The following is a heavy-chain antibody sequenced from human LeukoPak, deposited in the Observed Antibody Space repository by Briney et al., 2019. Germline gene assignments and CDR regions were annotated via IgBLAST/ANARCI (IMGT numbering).Heavy chain of an antibody. CDR1: GGSFSGYY. CDR3: ARDHPSGYWGDWFDP. CDR2: INHSGST. V-gene: IGHV4-34*01. D-gene: IGHD5-12*01. Sequence: PSETLSLTCAVYGGSFSGYYWSWIRQPPGKGLEWIGEINHSGSTNYNPSLKSRVTISVDTSKNQFSLKLSSVTAADTAVYYCARDHPSGYWGDWFDPWGQGTLVTVSS. J-gene: IGHJ5*02.